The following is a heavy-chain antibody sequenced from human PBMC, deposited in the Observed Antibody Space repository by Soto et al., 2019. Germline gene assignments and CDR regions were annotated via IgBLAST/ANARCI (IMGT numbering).Heavy chain of an antibody. V-gene: IGHV3-7*05. CDR2: IKEDGSEK. D-gene: IGHD3-22*01. Sequence: GGSLRLSCAASGFTFSDYWMNWLRQAPGKGLEWMANIKEDGSEKYYVDSVRGRFTISRDNAKNSLYLQMNSLRAEDTAVYYCARSHLYYDSRGYPDYWSQGTLVTVSS. CDR1: GFTFSDYW. CDR3: ARSHLYYDSRGYPDY. J-gene: IGHJ4*02.